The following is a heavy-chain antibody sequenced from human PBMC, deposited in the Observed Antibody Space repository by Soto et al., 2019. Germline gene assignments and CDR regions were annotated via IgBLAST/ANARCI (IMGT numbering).Heavy chain of an antibody. Sequence: GASVKVSCTASGYTFTSYYMHWVRQAPGQGLEWMGIINPSDGSTSDAQKFQGRVTMTRDTSTSTVYMELSSLISEDTAVYYCARGSHVNTYYFDYWGQGTLVTVSS. CDR2: INPSDGST. J-gene: IGHJ4*02. CDR1: GYTFTSYY. CDR3: ARGSHVNTYYFDY. V-gene: IGHV1-46*01. D-gene: IGHD3-10*01.